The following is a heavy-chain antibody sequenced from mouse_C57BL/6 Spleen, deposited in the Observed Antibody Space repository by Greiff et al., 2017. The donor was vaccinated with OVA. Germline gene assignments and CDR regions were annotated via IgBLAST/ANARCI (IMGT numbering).Heavy chain of an antibody. V-gene: IGHV1-80*01. Sequence: VNVVESGAELVKPGASVKISCKASGYAFSSYWMNWVKQRPGKGLEWIGQIYPGDGDPNYNGKFKGKATLTADNSSSTAYMQLSSLTSEDAAVYFCARSVGYGFANWGQGTLVTVSA. J-gene: IGHJ3*01. D-gene: IGHD2-2*01. CDR3: ARSVGYGFAN. CDR2: IYPGDGDP. CDR1: GYAFSSYW.